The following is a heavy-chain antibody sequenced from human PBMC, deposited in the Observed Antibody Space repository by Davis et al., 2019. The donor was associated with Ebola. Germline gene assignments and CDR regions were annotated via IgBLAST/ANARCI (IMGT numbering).Heavy chain of an antibody. D-gene: IGHD2-2*01. Sequence: PGGSLRLSCKGSGNSFTNYWIGWVRQMPGKGLEWMGIIYTGDSDATYSPSFQGQVTFSVDKSIRTAYLHWNSLKASDTATYYCARQGTTSWDSWGQGTLVTVSS. J-gene: IGHJ4*02. CDR3: ARQGTTSWDS. CDR1: GNSFTNYW. V-gene: IGHV5-51*01. CDR2: IYTGDSDA.